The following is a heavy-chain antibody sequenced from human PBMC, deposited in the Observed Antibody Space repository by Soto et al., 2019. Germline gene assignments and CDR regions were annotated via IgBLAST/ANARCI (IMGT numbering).Heavy chain of an antibody. CDR1: GITFSSYA. J-gene: IGHJ4*02. CDR3: AKEAYQAFYY. D-gene: IGHD2-2*01. CDR2: ISYDGSNK. Sequence: GGSLRLSCAASGITFSSYAMHWVRQAPGKGLEWVAVISYDGSNKYYADSVKGRFTTSRDNSKNTLYLQMNSLRAEDTAVYYCAKEAYQAFYYWGQGTLVTVSS. V-gene: IGHV3-30*04.